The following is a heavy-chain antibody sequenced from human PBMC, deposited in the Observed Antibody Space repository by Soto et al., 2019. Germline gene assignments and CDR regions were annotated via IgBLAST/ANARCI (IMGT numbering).Heavy chain of an antibody. Sequence: PGESLKISCKASGYNFSTYWIGWVRQMPGKGLEWMGIIYPGDSDTRYSPSFQGQVTFSADKSVTTAYLQWSSLKASDSTMYYCARRLGYTGYAPIGLDYWGQGTLVTVSS. V-gene: IGHV5-51*01. CDR1: GYNFSTYW. CDR3: ARRLGYTGYAPIGLDY. J-gene: IGHJ4*02. D-gene: IGHD5-12*01. CDR2: IYPGDSDT.